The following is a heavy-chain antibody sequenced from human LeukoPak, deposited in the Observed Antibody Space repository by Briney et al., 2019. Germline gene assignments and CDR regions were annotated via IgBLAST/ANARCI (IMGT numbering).Heavy chain of an antibody. CDR1: GGTFSSYA. CDR2: IIPIFGTA. V-gene: IGHV1-69*13. D-gene: IGHD6-13*01. J-gene: IGHJ2*01. CDR3: ARVYYSNSYDYWYFDL. Sequence: SVKVSCKASGGTFSSYAISWVRQAPGQGLEWMGGIIPIFGTANYAQKFQGRVTITADESTSTAYMELSSLRSEDTAVYYCARVYYSNSYDYWYFDLWGRGTLVTVSS.